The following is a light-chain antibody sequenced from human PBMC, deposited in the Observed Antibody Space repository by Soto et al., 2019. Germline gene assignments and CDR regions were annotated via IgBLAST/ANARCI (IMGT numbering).Light chain of an antibody. Sequence: QSALIQPASVSGSPGQSITISCTGTSSDVGSSNLVSWYQQHPGKTPKLIIYEGSRRPSGVSGRFSGSMSGNAASLTISGLQAEDEADYYCCSFARSSTSYVFGTGTKVTVL. J-gene: IGLJ1*01. CDR2: EGS. V-gene: IGLV2-23*01. CDR1: SSDVGSSNL. CDR3: CSFARSSTSYV.